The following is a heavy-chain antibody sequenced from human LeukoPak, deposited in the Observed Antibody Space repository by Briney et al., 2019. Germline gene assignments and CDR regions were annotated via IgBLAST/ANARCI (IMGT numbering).Heavy chain of an antibody. J-gene: IGHJ4*02. D-gene: IGHD3-10*01. CDR3: ARDGGAKPY. CDR2: IYYSGST. CDR1: VGSISSYY. V-gene: IGHV4-59*01. Sequence: SETLSLTCTVSVGSISSYYWSWIRQPPGKGLEWIGYIYYSGSTNYNPSLKSRVTISVDTSKNQFSLKLSSVTAADTAVYYCARDGGAKPYWGQGTLVTVSS.